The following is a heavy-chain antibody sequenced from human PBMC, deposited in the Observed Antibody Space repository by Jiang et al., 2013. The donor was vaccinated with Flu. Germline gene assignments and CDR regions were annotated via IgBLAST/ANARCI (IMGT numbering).Heavy chain of an antibody. CDR3: AHGSYGDYGGDAFDI. J-gene: IGHJ3*02. D-gene: IGHD4-17*01. Sequence: KPTQTLTLTCTFSGFSLSTSGVGVGWIRQPPGKALEWLALIYWDDDKRYSPSLKSRLTITKDTSKNQVVLTMTNMDPVDTATYYCAHGSYGDYGGDAFDIWGQGTMVTVSS. V-gene: IGHV2-5*02. CDR2: IYWDDDK. CDR1: GFSLSTSGVG.